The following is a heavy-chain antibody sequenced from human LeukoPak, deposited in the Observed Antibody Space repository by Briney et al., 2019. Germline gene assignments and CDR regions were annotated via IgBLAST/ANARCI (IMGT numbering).Heavy chain of an antibody. CDR2: IYYSGST. CDR1: GGSISSSSYY. J-gene: IGHJ4*02. CDR3: ARLDSSWQGAGAGYFDY. D-gene: IGHD6-13*01. V-gene: IGHV4-39*07. Sequence: PSETLSLTCTVSGGSISSSSYYWGWIRQPPGKGLEWIGSIYYSGSTYYNPSLKSRVTISVDTSKNQFSLKLSSVTAADTAVYYCARLDSSWQGAGAGYFDYWGQGTLVTVSS.